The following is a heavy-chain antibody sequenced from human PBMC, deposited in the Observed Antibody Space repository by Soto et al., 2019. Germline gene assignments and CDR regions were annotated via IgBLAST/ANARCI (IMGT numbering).Heavy chain of an antibody. Sequence: SETLSLTCAVYGGSFSGYYWSWIRQPPGKGLEWIGEINHSGSTNYNPSLKSRVTISVDTSKNQFSLKLSSVTAADTAVYYCARGILRYFDGTNRRGGAWGQGTLVTVSS. J-gene: IGHJ4*02. D-gene: IGHD3-9*01. V-gene: IGHV4-34*01. CDR3: ARGILRYFDGTNRRGGA. CDR1: GGSFSGYY. CDR2: INHSGST.